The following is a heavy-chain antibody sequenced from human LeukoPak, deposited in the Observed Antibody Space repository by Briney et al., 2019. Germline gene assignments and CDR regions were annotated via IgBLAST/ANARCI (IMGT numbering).Heavy chain of an antibody. CDR2: ISYDGSNK. V-gene: IGHV3-30*04. CDR1: GFTFSSYA. CDR3: ARDPIAVAGITFDY. J-gene: IGHJ4*02. Sequence: GGSLRLSCAASGFTFSSYAMHWVRQAPGKGLEWVAVISYDGSNKYYADSVKGRFTISRDNSKNTLYLQMNSLRAEDTAVYYCARDPIAVAGITFDYWGQGTLVTVSS. D-gene: IGHD6-19*01.